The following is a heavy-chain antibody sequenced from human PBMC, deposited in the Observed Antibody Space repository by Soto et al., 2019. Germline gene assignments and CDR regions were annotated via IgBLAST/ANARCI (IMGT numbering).Heavy chain of an antibody. V-gene: IGHV3-48*01. J-gene: IGHJ6*02. CDR2: ISGTSNTI. CDR1: GFTFNTYS. CDR3: ARETQERGYSYGRHYYYYGMDV. D-gene: IGHD5-18*01. Sequence: GGSLRLSCAASGFTFNTYSMNWVRQAPGKGLEWVSYISGTSNTIEYADSVKGRFTISRGNSKNTLYLQMNSLRAEDTAVYYCARETQERGYSYGRHYYYYGMDVWGQGTTVTVSS.